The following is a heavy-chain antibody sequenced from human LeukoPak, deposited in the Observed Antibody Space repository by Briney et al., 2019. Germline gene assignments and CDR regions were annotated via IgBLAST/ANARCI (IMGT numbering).Heavy chain of an antibody. CDR1: GFPFRSYE. CDR2: VSSSGSTI. D-gene: IGHD1-26*01. Sequence: GGSLRISCAASGFPFRSYEMNLVRKAPGKGLQWVSYVSSSGSTIYYADSVKGRFTISRDNSKNTLYLQLNSLRAEDTAVYNCARDRGSREDGMDVWGQGTTVTVSS. J-gene: IGHJ6*02. V-gene: IGHV3-48*03. CDR3: ARDRGSREDGMDV.